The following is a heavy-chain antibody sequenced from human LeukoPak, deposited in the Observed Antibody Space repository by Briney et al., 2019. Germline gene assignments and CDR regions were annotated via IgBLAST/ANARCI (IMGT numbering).Heavy chain of an antibody. J-gene: IGHJ4*02. D-gene: IGHD6-13*01. CDR1: GGTFISYT. V-gene: IGHV1-69*04. CDR3: ARDKIAAAGNFDY. CDR2: IIPILGIA. Sequence: SVKVSCKASGGTFISYTISWVRQAPGQGLEWMGRIIPILGIANYAQKFQGRVTITADKSTSTAYMELSSLRSEDTAVYYCARDKIAAAGNFDYWGQGTLVTVSS.